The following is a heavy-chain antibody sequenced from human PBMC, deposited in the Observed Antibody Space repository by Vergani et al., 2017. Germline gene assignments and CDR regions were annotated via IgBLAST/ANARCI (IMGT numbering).Heavy chain of an antibody. CDR1: GYTFTSYY. J-gene: IGHJ4*02. CDR2: INPSGGST. CDR3: ARGGLDIIVVVAATPNYLFDY. Sequence: QVQLVQSGAEVKKPGASVKVSCKAPGYTFTSYYMHWVRQAPGQGLEWMGIINPSGGSTTYAQQFQGRVTMTRDTSTSPVYMELSSLRPEDTAVYYCARGGLDIIVVVAATPNYLFDYWGQGTLVTVSS. V-gene: IGHV1-46*01. D-gene: IGHD2-15*01.